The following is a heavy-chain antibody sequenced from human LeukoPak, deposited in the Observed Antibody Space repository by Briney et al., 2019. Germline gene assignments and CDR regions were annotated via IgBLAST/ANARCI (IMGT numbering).Heavy chain of an antibody. Sequence: ASVKVSCKASGYTFTGYYMNWVRQAPGQGLEWMGWINPNSGDTHYLQKFQGRVTVTRDTSISTAYMELSRLRSDDTAVYYCARDPYFYDISGYYPFDYWGQGTLVTVSS. D-gene: IGHD3-22*01. J-gene: IGHJ4*02. V-gene: IGHV1-2*02. CDR3: ARDPYFYDISGYYPFDY. CDR1: GYTFTGYY. CDR2: INPNSGDT.